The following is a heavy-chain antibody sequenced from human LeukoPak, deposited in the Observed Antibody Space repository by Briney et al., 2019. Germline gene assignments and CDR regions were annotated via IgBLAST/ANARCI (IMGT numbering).Heavy chain of an antibody. J-gene: IGHJ4*02. Sequence: GRSLRLSCAASGFTFSSYGMHWVRQAPGKGLEWVAVISYDGSNKYYADSVKGRFTISRDNSKNTLYLQMNSLRAEDTAVYYCAKELLWFEEYPNGFDYWGQGTLVTVSS. D-gene: IGHD3-10*01. CDR1: GFTFSSYG. V-gene: IGHV3-30*18. CDR3: AKELLWFEEYPNGFDY. CDR2: ISYDGSNK.